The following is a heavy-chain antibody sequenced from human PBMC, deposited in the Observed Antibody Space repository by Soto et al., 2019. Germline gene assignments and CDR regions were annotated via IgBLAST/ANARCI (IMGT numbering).Heavy chain of an antibody. D-gene: IGHD5-18*01. Sequence: QVQLVESGGGLVKPGGSLRLSCSASGFTFSDYYMSWIRQAPGKGLEWVSYISTSGSTMFYADSVKGRFTISRDNAKNSLYLQMNILGADDTAVYYCARDIQVWKYWGQGALVTVSS. CDR2: ISTSGSTM. CDR1: GFTFSDYY. V-gene: IGHV3-11*01. CDR3: ARDIQVWKY. J-gene: IGHJ4*02.